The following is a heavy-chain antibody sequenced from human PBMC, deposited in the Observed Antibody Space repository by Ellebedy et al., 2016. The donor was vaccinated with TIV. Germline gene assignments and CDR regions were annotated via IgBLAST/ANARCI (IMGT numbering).Heavy chain of an antibody. Sequence: GGSPRLSXGGSGFTFGSYWMSWVRQAPGKGLEWVSVIYSGGSTYYADSVKGRFTISRDNSKNTLYLQMNSLRAEDTAVYYCARVFGGAIDYWGQGTLVTVSS. V-gene: IGHV3-53*01. J-gene: IGHJ4*02. CDR3: ARVFGGAIDY. CDR1: GFTFGSYW. CDR2: IYSGGST. D-gene: IGHD3-10*01.